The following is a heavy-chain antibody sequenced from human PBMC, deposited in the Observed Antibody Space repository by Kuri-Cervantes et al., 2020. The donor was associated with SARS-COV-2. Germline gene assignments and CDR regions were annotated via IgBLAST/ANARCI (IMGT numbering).Heavy chain of an antibody. J-gene: IGHJ3*02. V-gene: IGHV4-59*12. D-gene: IGHD4-17*01. CDR3: ARPRYGDYDGAFDI. CDR2: IYYSGST. CDR1: GGSISSYY. Sequence: SETLSLTCTVSGGSISSYYWSWIRQPPGKGLEWIGYIYYSGSTNYNPSLKSRVTISVDTSKNQFSLKLCSVTAADTAVYYCARPRYGDYDGAFDIWGQGIMVTVSS.